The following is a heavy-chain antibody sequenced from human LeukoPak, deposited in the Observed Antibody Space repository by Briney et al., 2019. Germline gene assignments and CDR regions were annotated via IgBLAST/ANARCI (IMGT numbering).Heavy chain of an antibody. CDR2: INSDGSST. CDR1: GFTFSSYW. D-gene: IGHD2/OR15-2a*01. Sequence: GGSLRLSCGASGFTFSSYWMHWVRQAPGKGLVWVSRINSDGSSTSYADSVKGRFTISRDNAKNTLYLQMNSLSAEDTAVYYCARDSSRNAFDIWGQGTMVTVSS. J-gene: IGHJ3*02. V-gene: IGHV3-74*01. CDR3: ARDSSRNAFDI.